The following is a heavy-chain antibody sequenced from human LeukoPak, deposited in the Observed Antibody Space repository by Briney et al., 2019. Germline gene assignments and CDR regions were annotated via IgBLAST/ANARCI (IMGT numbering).Heavy chain of an antibody. D-gene: IGHD1-26*01. CDR3: ARGSGATPGDFDY. Sequence: GASVKVSCKASGYTFTSYAMHWVRQAPGQRLEWMGWINAGNGNTKYSQKFQGRVTITRDTSASTVYMELSSLRSEDTAVYYCARGSGATPGDFDYWGQGTLVTVSS. CDR1: GYTFTSYA. CDR2: INAGNGNT. J-gene: IGHJ4*02. V-gene: IGHV1-3*01.